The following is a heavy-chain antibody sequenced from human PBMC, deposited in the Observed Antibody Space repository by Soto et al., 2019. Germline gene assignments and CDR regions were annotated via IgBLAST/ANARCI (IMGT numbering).Heavy chain of an antibody. Sequence: VGSLRLSCAASGFTFASYSMTWVRQAPVKGLEWVSVISGRAGNTYYADSVKGRFTISRDNSKNTLYLYMGSLRAEDTALYYCAKDRYCSSTSCSSLNSWGQGTLVTVSS. V-gene: IGHV3-23*01. CDR1: GFTFASYS. CDR2: ISGRAGNT. CDR3: AKDRYCSSTSCSSLNS. D-gene: IGHD2-2*01. J-gene: IGHJ5*02.